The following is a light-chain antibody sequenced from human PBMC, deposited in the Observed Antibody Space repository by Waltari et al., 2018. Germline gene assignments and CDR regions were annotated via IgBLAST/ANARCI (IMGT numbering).Light chain of an antibody. Sequence: EILLTQSPGTMSLSPGERAPLSCRASQSVGRSLAWYQQKPAQPPRLLIYGTHNRATCTPDRFSGGGSGTDFSLTISRLEPEDVAVYYCQHYVSLPVTFGQGTKVEIK. J-gene: IGKJ1*01. V-gene: IGKV3-20*01. CDR3: QHYVSLPVT. CDR2: GTH. CDR1: QSVGRS.